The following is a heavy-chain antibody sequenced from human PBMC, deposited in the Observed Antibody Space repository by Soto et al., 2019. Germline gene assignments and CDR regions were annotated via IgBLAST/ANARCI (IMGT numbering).Heavy chain of an antibody. Sequence: QVQLVQSVAEVKKPGSSVKVSCKASGDSFTSYAISWVRQAPGHGLEWMGRIIPIFGTANYAQRVEGRVTITADESTSPANMELSSLRSDDTAVYYCATGGNYHESSALAYWGQGTLVTVSS. CDR1: GDSFTSYA. D-gene: IGHD3-22*01. CDR2: IIPIFGTA. J-gene: IGHJ4*02. CDR3: ATGGNYHESSALAY. V-gene: IGHV1-69*01.